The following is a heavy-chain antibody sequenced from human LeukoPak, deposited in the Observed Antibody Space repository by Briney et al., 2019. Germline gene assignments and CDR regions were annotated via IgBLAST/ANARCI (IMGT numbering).Heavy chain of an antibody. Sequence: ASVKVSCNASGYTFTGYYMHCVRHAPGQGLEWMGIINPSGGSTSYAQKFQGRVTMTRDMSTSTVYMELSSLRSEDTAVYYCARGSATVTNYFDYWGQGTLVTVSS. CDR2: INPSGGST. CDR3: ARGSATVTNYFDY. CDR1: GYTFTGYY. J-gene: IGHJ4*02. V-gene: IGHV1-46*01. D-gene: IGHD4-17*01.